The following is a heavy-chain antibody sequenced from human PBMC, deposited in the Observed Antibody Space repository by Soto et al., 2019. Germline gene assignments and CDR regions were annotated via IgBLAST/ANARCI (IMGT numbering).Heavy chain of an antibody. D-gene: IGHD2-15*01. CDR2: IYHDGST. CDR3: ASGGVAVYCFDY. J-gene: IGHJ4*02. V-gene: IGHV4-38-2*01. CDR1: GYSISRGYY. Sequence: SETLSLTCAVSGYSISRGYYWGWIRQPPGKGLEWIASIYHDGSTYYNPSLKSRVTISIDTSNNQFSLKLTSVTAADTALYYCASGGVAVYCFDYWGQGTLGTVSS.